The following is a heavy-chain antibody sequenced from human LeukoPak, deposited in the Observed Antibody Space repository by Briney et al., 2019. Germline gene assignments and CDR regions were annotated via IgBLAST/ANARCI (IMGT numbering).Heavy chain of an antibody. V-gene: IGHV1-2*02. CDR2: INPNSGGT. Sequence: VASVTVSCKASGYTFTGYYMHWVRQAPGQGLEWMGWINPNSGGTNYAQNFQGRVTMTRDTSISTSYMELSRLRSDDTAVYYCARAWLRLNPYFDYWGQGTLVTVSS. CDR1: GYTFTGYY. CDR3: ARAWLRLNPYFDY. J-gene: IGHJ4*02. D-gene: IGHD5-12*01.